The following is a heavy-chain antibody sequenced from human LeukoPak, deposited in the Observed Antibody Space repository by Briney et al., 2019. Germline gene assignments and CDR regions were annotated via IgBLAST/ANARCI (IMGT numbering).Heavy chain of an antibody. D-gene: IGHD4-17*01. J-gene: IGHJ4*02. CDR3: AKDPGGDYVSYFDY. CDR1: GFTFSSYA. CDR2: ISGSGGST. V-gene: IGHV3-23*01. Sequence: GGSLRLSCAASGFTFSSYAMRWVRQAPGKGLEWVSAISGSGGSTYYADSVKGRFTISRDNSKNTLYLQMNSLRAEDTAVYYCAKDPGGDYVSYFDYWGQGTLVTVSS.